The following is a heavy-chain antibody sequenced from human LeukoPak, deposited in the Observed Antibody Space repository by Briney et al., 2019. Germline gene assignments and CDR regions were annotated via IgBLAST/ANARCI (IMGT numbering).Heavy chain of an antibody. J-gene: IGHJ4*02. CDR3: ARHRDGYNLDY. Sequence: SETLSLTCAVYGGSFSGYYWSWIRQPPGKGLEWIGEINHNGSTNYNPSLKSRVTISVDTSKNQFSLKLSSVTAADTAVYYCARHRDGYNLDYWGQGTLVTVSS. CDR2: INHNGST. CDR1: GGSFSGYY. V-gene: IGHV4-34*01. D-gene: IGHD5-24*01.